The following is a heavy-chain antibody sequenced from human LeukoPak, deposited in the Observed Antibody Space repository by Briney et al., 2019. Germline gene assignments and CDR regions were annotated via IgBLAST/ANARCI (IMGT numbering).Heavy chain of an antibody. CDR1: GFSFSSYW. J-gene: IGHJ4*02. V-gene: IGHV3-74*01. Sequence: GGSLRLSCAASGFSFSSYWMHWVRQAPGKGPVWVSLISNDESTIIYADSVKGRFTISRDNSKNTLFLQMNSLRAVDTAVYYCAKGGSSSWDYFDYWGQGTLVTVSS. D-gene: IGHD6-13*01. CDR2: ISNDESTI. CDR3: AKGGSSSWDYFDY.